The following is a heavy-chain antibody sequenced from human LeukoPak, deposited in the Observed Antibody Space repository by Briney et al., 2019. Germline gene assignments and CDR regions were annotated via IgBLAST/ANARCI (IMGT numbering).Heavy chain of an antibody. CDR3: ARGFPPWLRERGVYFDY. J-gene: IGHJ4*02. V-gene: IGHV3-30-3*01. D-gene: IGHD5-18*01. CDR1: GFTFSSYA. CDR2: ISYDGSNK. Sequence: PGGSLGLSCAASGFTFSSYAMHWVRQAPGKGLEWVAVISYDGSNKYYADSVKGRFTISRDNSKNTLYLQMNSLRAEDTAVYYCARGFPPWLRERGVYFDYWGQGTLVTVSS.